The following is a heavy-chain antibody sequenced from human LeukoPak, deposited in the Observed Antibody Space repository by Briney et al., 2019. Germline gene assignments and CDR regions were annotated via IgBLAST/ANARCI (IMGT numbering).Heavy chain of an antibody. CDR1: GFAFSTYS. D-gene: IGHD6-13*01. J-gene: IGHJ5*02. Sequence: PGGSLTLSCAASGFAFSTYSMTWVRRAPGQGLEWISYITTTSITIYYPDSVKGRFTISRDNAKNLLFLQMNSLRAEDTAVYYCARVAAVGTHNWFDPWGQGTLVTVSS. V-gene: IGHV3-48*01. CDR3: ARVAAVGTHNWFDP. CDR2: ITTTSITI.